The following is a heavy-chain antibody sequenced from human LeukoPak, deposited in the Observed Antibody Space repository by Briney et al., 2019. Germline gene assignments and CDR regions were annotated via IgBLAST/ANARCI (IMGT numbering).Heavy chain of an antibody. Sequence: ASVKVSCKASGYTFTGYYMHWVRQATGQGLEWMGWMNPNSGNTGYAQKLQGRVTMTRNTSISTAYMELSSLRSEDTAVYYCARPGLGFDYWGQGTLVTVSS. CDR3: ARPGLGFDY. CDR1: GYTFTGYY. CDR2: MNPNSGNT. D-gene: IGHD6-19*01. V-gene: IGHV1-8*02. J-gene: IGHJ4*02.